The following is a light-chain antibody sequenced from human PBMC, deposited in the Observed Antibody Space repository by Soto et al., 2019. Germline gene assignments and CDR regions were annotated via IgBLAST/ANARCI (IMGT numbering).Light chain of an antibody. CDR3: QQYGSSPRT. Sequence: ENVLTQSPGTLSLSPGERATLSCRASQSVSSSYLAWYQQKPGQAPRLLIYGASSSATGIPDRFSGSGSGTDFTLTISRLEPEDFAVYYCQQYGSSPRTFGQGTKVAIK. CDR1: QSVSSSY. J-gene: IGKJ1*01. V-gene: IGKV3-20*01. CDR2: GAS.